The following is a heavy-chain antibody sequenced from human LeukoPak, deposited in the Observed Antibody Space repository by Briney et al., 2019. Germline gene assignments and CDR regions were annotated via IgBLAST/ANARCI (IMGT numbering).Heavy chain of an antibody. D-gene: IGHD5-18*01. J-gene: IGHJ3*02. CDR1: GGSISSYY. CDR3: ARGPTAMVTIEAFDI. CDR2: IYTSGST. Sequence: SETLSLTCTVSGGSISSYYWSWIRQPAGKGLEWIGRIYTSGSTNYNPSLKSRVTMSVDTSKNQFPLKLSSVTAADTAVYYCARGPTAMVTIEAFDIWGQGTMVTVSS. V-gene: IGHV4-4*07.